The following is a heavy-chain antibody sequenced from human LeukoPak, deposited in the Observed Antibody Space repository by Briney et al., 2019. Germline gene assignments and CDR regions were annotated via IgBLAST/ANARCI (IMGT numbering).Heavy chain of an antibody. V-gene: IGHV4-31*03. D-gene: IGHD4-17*01. CDR2: TYYSGST. CDR1: GGSISRGGYY. J-gene: IGHJ1*01. CDR3: ARGLGRLRHFQH. Sequence: PSETLSLTCTVSGGSISRGGYYWSWIRQHPGKGLEWIGYTYYSGSTNYNPSLKSRVTISVDTSKNQFSLKLSSVTAADTAVYYCARGLGRLRHFQHWGQGTLVTVSS.